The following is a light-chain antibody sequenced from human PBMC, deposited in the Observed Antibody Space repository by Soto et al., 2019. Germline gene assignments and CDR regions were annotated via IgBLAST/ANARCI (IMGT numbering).Light chain of an antibody. J-gene: IGKJ1*01. V-gene: IGKV3-20*01. CDR1: QRSGRSY. CDR3: QQFGSPWLT. Sequence: EDVLTQSPGTLYLSPGERATLSCSASQRSGRSYLAGYQQKPGHAPRLIIYGTSSRATGIPDRFSGSGSGTDFTLTISRLEPEDFAVYYCQQFGSPWLTFGQGTKVEIK. CDR2: GTS.